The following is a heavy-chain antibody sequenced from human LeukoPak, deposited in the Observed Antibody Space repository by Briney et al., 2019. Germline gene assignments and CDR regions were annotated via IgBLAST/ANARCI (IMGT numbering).Heavy chain of an antibody. V-gene: IGHV1-8*02. CDR2: MNPNSGNT. D-gene: IGHD7-27*01. J-gene: IGHJ4*02. CDR1: GYTFTSYA. CDR3: ARGVPNWGFGYTGIHDY. Sequence: ASVKVSCKASGYTFTSYAMNWVRQAPGQGLEWMGWMNPNSGNTGYAQKFQGRVTMTRNTSISTAYMELSSLRSEDTAVYYCARGVPNWGFGYTGIHDYWGQGTLVTVSS.